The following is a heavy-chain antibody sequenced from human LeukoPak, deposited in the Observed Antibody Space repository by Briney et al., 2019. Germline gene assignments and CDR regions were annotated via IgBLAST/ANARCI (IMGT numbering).Heavy chain of an antibody. CDR3: ASHYASRSYYPNWFDP. CDR1: GYSFINYG. D-gene: IGHD3-10*01. Sequence: ASVKVSCKASGYSFINYGLSWVRQDPGQGLEWMGWISPYNGNTNYAQKFQGRVTMTTDTSTSTAYMELRSLRSDDTAVYYCASHYASRSYYPNWFDPWGQGTLVTVSS. V-gene: IGHV1-18*01. J-gene: IGHJ5*02. CDR2: ISPYNGNT.